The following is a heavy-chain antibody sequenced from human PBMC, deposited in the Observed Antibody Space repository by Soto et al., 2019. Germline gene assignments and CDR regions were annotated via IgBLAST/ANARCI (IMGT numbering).Heavy chain of an antibody. Sequence: QVQLVQSGAEDKQPGASVKVSCMDSGYTFTAYAMHSVRQAPGQRREWMGWLNAGNGNTKYSQKFQGRVTITRDTSASTAYRELSSLRSEDTAVYYCARAVAVPADFDYWGQGPLFTVSS. CDR3: ARAVAVPADFDY. J-gene: IGHJ4*02. V-gene: IGHV1-3*05. CDR1: GYTFTAYA. CDR2: LNAGNGNT. D-gene: IGHD6-19*01.